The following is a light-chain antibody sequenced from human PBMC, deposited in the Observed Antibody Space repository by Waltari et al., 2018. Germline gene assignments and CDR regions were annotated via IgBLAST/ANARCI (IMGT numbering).Light chain of an antibody. Sequence: QTVVTQEPSFSVSPGGTVTLTCGLSSGSVSTSDYPSWYQQTPGQAPRTLIYSTNTRSSGVPDRFSGSILGNKAALTITGAQAEDESDYYCVLYMGSGIWVFGGGTKLTVL. J-gene: IGLJ2*01. V-gene: IGLV8-61*01. CDR2: STN. CDR1: SGSVSTSDY. CDR3: VLYMGSGIWV.